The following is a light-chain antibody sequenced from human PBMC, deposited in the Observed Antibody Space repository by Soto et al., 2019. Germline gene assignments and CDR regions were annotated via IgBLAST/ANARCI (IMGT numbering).Light chain of an antibody. CDR3: QQYNVYWA. CDR1: QSINRW. J-gene: IGKJ1*01. V-gene: IGKV1-5*01. CDR2: DAS. Sequence: DIQMTQSPSTLSASVGDRVTITCRASQSINRWWAWYQQKPGKAPKLLIYDASSLESGVPSRFSGSGSGTEFTLTISSLQPDDFATYYCQQYNVYWAFGQGTKVEIK.